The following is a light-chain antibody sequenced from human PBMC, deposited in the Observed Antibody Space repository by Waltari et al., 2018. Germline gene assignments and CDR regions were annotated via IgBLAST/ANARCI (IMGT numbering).Light chain of an antibody. CDR2: AAS. CDR3: QQLNSYPPT. Sequence: QLTQSPSSLSASVGERVTITCRASQGISSFLAWYQQKAGKAPKLLIYAASTLQSGVPSRFSGSGSGTDFTLTISSLQPEDFATYYCQQLNSYPPTFGGGTKVEIK. J-gene: IGKJ4*01. V-gene: IGKV1-9*01. CDR1: QGISSF.